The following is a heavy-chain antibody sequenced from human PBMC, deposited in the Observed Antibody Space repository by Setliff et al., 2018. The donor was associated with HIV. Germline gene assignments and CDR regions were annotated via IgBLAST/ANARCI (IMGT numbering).Heavy chain of an antibody. CDR1: GGTFSSYA. CDR3: ARGHSHGYGYSGSYGPFDI. Sequence: GASVKVSCKASGGTFSSYAINWVRQAPGQGLERMGGIIPMFGTLNFAQKFQGRVTITTDESTSTAYMELNSLRSEDTAVYYCARGHSHGYGYSGSYGPFDIWGQGTMVTVSS. V-gene: IGHV1-69*05. CDR2: IIPMFGTL. D-gene: IGHD1-26*01. J-gene: IGHJ3*02.